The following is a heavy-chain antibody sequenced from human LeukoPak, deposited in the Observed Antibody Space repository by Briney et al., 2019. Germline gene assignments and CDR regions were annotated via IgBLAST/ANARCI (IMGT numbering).Heavy chain of an antibody. CDR3: AKGAASSSWYYYFDY. D-gene: IGHD6-13*01. Sequence: PGGSLRLSCTVSGFTVSSNSMGWVRQAPGKGLEWVSFIYSDNTHYSDSVKGRFSISRDNSKNTLYLQMNSLRAEDTAVYYCAKGAASSSWYYYFDYWGQGTLVTVSS. CDR2: IYSDNT. V-gene: IGHV3-66*03. CDR1: GFTVSSNS. J-gene: IGHJ4*02.